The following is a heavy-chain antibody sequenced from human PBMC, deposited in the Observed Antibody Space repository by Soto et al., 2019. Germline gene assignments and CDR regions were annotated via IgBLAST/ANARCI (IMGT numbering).Heavy chain of an antibody. CDR1: GGSISTTTYY. CDR2: IYYVGSP. D-gene: IGHD3-16*01. Sequence: SETLSLTCTVSGGSISTTTYYWGWIRQPPGKGLEWIGTIYYVGSPYYNPSLQSRVTISVDTSKNQFSLKLSSVTAADTAVYYCARQTDDSYTFDAFDIWGQGTMVTVSS. J-gene: IGHJ3*02. V-gene: IGHV4-39*01. CDR3: ARQTDDSYTFDAFDI.